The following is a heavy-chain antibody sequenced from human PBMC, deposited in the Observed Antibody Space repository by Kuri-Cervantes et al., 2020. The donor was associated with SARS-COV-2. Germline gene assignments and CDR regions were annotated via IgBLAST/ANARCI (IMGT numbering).Heavy chain of an antibody. D-gene: IGHD3-22*01. CDR2: INHSGST. Sequence: SETLSLTCAVYGGSFSAYYWSWIRQPPGKGLEWIGEINHSGSTNYNPSLKSRVTISVDTSKHQLSLKLSSVTAADTAVYYCAGGYYYDSSGPVLRYYFDYWGQGTLVTVSS. V-gene: IGHV4-34*01. CDR1: GGSFSAYY. CDR3: AGGYYYDSSGPVLRYYFDY. J-gene: IGHJ4*02.